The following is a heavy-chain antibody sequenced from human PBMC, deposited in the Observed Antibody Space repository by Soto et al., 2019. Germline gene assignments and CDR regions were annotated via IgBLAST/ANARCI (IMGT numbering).Heavy chain of an antibody. CDR2: TSYDGSNK. CDR3: ARGYPWYYGSGSMFYSDY. Sequence: QVQLVESGGGVVQPGTSLRLSCAASGFTFSTYSMHLVSQAPGAGLEWVALTSYDGSNKYYIDSVKGRFTISRDNSKNTLYLQMDSLRAEDTAVYYCARGYPWYYGSGSMFYSDYWGQGTLVTVSS. CDR1: GFTFSTYS. D-gene: IGHD3-10*01. V-gene: IGHV3-30-3*01. J-gene: IGHJ4*02.